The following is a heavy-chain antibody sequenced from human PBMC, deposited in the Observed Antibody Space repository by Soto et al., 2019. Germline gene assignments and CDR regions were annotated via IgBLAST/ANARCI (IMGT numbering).Heavy chain of an antibody. D-gene: IGHD1-26*01. CDR3: ARERSGYFDY. CDR1: GYTFTSYG. J-gene: IGHJ4*02. Sequence: EASVKVSCKASGYTFTSYGISWVRRAPGQGLEWMGWISAYSGNTGYAQKFQGRVTMTRNTSISTAYMELSSLRSEDTAVYYCARERSGYFDYWGQGTLVTVSS. CDR2: ISAYSGNT. V-gene: IGHV1-8*02.